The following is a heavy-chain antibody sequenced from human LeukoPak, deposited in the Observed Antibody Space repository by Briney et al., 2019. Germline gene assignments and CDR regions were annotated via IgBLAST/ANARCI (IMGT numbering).Heavy chain of an antibody. Sequence: SETLSLTCTVSGGSISSGDYYWSWIRQPPGKGLEWIGYIYYSGSTYYNPSLKSRVTISVDTSKNQFSLKLSSVTAADTAVYYCVRVADCSSTSCNLFDYWGQGTLVTVSS. V-gene: IGHV4-30-4*01. J-gene: IGHJ4*02. CDR2: IYYSGST. CDR1: GGSISSGDYY. D-gene: IGHD2-2*01. CDR3: VRVADCSSTSCNLFDY.